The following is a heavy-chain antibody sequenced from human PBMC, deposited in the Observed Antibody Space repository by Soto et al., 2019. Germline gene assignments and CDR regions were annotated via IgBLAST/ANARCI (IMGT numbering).Heavy chain of an antibody. V-gene: IGHV3-66*01. J-gene: IGHJ4*02. D-gene: IGHD6-13*01. CDR1: GFTVSSNY. CDR2: TYSGSGTT. Sequence: GGSLRLSCVVSGFTVSSNYMSWVRQAPGKRLEWVSVTYSGSGTTYYADSVKGRFTISRDNSKNTLYLQMNNLIDEDTAVYYCAKENGYSSSWFEFDYWGQGTLVTVSS. CDR3: AKENGYSSSWFEFDY.